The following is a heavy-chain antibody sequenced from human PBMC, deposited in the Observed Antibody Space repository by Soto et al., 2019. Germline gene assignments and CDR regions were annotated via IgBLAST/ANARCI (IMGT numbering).Heavy chain of an antibody. Sequence: QVQLQESGPGLVKASETLSLTCAVSGYSISSGYYWGWLRQPPGKGLEWIGSIYHGGSTYYNPSLNSRVTLSIEMTNNHLPQILNSATAADTAVYYSAGVEPWVPYYYDSSPYTFENWFDPWGQGTLVTVSS. D-gene: IGHD3-22*01. V-gene: IGHV4-38-2*01. CDR3: AGVEPWVPYYYDSSPYTFENWFDP. J-gene: IGHJ5*02. CDR2: IYHGGST. CDR1: GYSISSGYY.